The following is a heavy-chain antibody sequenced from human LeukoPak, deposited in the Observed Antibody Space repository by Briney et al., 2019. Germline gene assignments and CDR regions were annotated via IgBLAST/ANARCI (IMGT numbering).Heavy chain of an antibody. CDR3: AREGGYSYGPLGY. CDR1: GFAFSSYW. V-gene: IGHV3-7*01. Sequence: GGSLRLSCAASGFAFSSYWMSWVRQAPGKGLEWVANIKEDGSEKYYVDSVKGRFTISRDNAKNSLYLQMNSLRAEDTAVYYCAREGGYSYGPLGYWGQGTLVTVSS. J-gene: IGHJ4*02. CDR2: IKEDGSEK. D-gene: IGHD5-18*01.